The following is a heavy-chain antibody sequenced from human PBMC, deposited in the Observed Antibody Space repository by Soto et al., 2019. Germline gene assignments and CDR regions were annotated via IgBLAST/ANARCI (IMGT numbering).Heavy chain of an antibody. V-gene: IGHV1-69*13. J-gene: IGHJ5*02. D-gene: IGHD2-15*01. Sequence: SVKVSCKASGGTFSSYAISWVRQAPGQGLEWMGGIIPIFGTANYAQKFRGRVTITADESTSTAYMELSSLRSEDTAVYYCARDGSGPWGWFDPWGQGTLVTVSS. CDR2: IIPIFGTA. CDR3: ARDGSGPWGWFDP. CDR1: GGTFSSYA.